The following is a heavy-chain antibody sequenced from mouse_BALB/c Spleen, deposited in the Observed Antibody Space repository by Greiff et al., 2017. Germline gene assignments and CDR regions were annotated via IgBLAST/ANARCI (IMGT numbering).Heavy chain of an antibody. Sequence: VQLQQSGAELVRPGTSVKVSCKASGYAFTNYLIDWVKQRPGQGLEWIGVINPGSGGTNYNEKFKGKATLTADKSSSTSYMQLSSLTSDDSAVYCCARDRYGCGFAYWGQGTLVTVSA. CDR3: ARDRYGCGFAY. J-gene: IGHJ3*01. CDR2: INPGSGGT. V-gene: IGHV1-54*01. CDR1: GYAFTNYL. D-gene: IGHD1-1*01.